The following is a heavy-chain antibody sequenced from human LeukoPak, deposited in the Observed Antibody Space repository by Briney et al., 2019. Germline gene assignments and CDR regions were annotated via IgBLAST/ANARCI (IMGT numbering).Heavy chain of an antibody. D-gene: IGHD5-24*01. Sequence: SETLSLTCTVSGGSISSYYWSWIRQPPGKGLEWIGYIYYSGSTNYNPSLKSRVTISVDTSKNQFSLKLSSVTAADTAVYYCARGFGYRDYWGQGTLVTVSS. CDR2: IYYSGST. CDR3: ARGFGYRDY. J-gene: IGHJ4*02. V-gene: IGHV4-59*08. CDR1: GGSISSYY.